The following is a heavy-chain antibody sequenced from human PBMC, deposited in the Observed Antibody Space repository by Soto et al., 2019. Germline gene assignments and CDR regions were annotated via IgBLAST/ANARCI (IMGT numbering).Heavy chain of an antibody. J-gene: IGHJ6*02. CDR2: IIPVFGLV. Sequence: QVHLLLQSGAEVKKPGSSVKVSCKASGGTPSNSAISWVRQAPGQGLEWMGGIIPVFGLVKYAQNFQGRATITAKESTNTAYMELSSLRPEDTAVYYCAGGRIVVVGSRAYYGMDVWGQGTTVTVSS. V-gene: IGHV1-69*01. CDR1: GGTPSNSA. CDR3: AGGRIVVVGSRAYYGMDV. D-gene: IGHD3-22*01.